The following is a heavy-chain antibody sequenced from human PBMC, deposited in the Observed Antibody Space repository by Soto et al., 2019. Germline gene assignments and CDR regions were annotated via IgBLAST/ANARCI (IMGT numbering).Heavy chain of an antibody. Sequence: SVKVSCKASGGTFNKYAIDWVRQAPGQGLEWMGGIIPLFGTANYAQKFQGRVTITADEATSTAYMELSSLRSEDTAVYYCARQFDYDTSGYYYAYWGQGTLVTVSS. J-gene: IGHJ4*02. CDR3: ARQFDYDTSGYYYAY. CDR1: GGTFNKYA. CDR2: IIPLFGTA. D-gene: IGHD3-22*01. V-gene: IGHV1-69*13.